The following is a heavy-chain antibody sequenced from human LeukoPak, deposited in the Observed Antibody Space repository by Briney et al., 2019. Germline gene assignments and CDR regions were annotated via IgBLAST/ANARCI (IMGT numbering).Heavy chain of an antibody. CDR3: ATLPNYDILTGYSSGY. CDR1: GFTFSSYA. D-gene: IGHD3-9*01. J-gene: IGHJ4*02. CDR2: ISGSGGST. V-gene: IGHV3-23*01. Sequence: GGSLRLSCAASGFTFSSYAMSWVRQAPGKGLEWVSAISGSGGSTYYADSVKGRFTISRDNSKNALYLQMNSLRAEDTAVYYCATLPNYDILTGYSSGYWGQGTLVTVSS.